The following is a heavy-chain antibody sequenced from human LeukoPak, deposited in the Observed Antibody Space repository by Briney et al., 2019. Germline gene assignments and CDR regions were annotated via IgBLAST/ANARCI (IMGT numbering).Heavy chain of an antibody. CDR1: GYTFISND. CDR2: MNPNNGNA. CDR3: ALLQWEVRKGGDNYYYYMDV. V-gene: IGHV1-8*01. D-gene: IGHD1-26*01. J-gene: IGHJ6*03. Sequence: ASVKVSCKASGYTFISNDINWVRQATGQGLEWMGWMNPNNGNAGYAQKFQGRVTMTRDTSISTAYMALSSLRSDDTAVYYCALLQWEVRKGGDNYYYYMDVWGKGTTVTISS.